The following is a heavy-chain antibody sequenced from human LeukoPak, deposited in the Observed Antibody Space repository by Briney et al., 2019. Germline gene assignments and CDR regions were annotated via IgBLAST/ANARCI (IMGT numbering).Heavy chain of an antibody. J-gene: IGHJ4*02. CDR3: AKSPGGYCSSTSCDY. CDR2: ISGSGGST. D-gene: IGHD2-2*01. CDR1: GFTFSSYA. V-gene: IGHV3-23*01. Sequence: GGSLRLSCAASGFTFSSYAMSWVRQAPGKGLEWVSAISGSGGSTYYADSVKGRFTISRDNSKNTLYLQMNSLRAEDTAVYYCAKSPGGYCSSTSCDYWGQGTLVTVSS.